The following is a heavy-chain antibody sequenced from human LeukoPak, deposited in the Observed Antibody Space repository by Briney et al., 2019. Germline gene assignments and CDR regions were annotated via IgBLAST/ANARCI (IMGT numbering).Heavy chain of an antibody. D-gene: IGHD3-3*01. J-gene: IGHJ3*02. Sequence: SETLSLTCTVSGGSISSGDYYWSWIRQPPGKGLEWIGYIYYSGSTYYNPSLKSRVTISVDTSKNQFSLKLSSVTAADTAVYYCARAVGDFWSGYSAFDIWGQGTMVAVSS. CDR1: GGSISSGDYY. V-gene: IGHV4-30-4*08. CDR3: ARAVGDFWSGYSAFDI. CDR2: IYYSGST.